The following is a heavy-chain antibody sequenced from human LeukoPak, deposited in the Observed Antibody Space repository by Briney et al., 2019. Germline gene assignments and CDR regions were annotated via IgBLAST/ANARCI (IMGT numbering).Heavy chain of an antibody. CDR1: GGSFSGYY. Sequence: SETLSLTCAVYGGSFSGYYWSWIRQPPGKGLEWIGEINHSGSTNYNPSLKSRVTISVDTSKNQFSLKLSSVTAADTAVYYCARGPLRGGSYYAPYYFDYRGQGTLVTVSS. CDR2: INHSGST. D-gene: IGHD1-26*01. V-gene: IGHV4-34*01. CDR3: ARGPLRGGSYYAPYYFDY. J-gene: IGHJ4*02.